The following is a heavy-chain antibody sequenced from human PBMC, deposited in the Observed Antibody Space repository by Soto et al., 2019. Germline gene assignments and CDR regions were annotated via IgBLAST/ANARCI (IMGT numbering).Heavy chain of an antibody. CDR2: IYYSGST. V-gene: IGHV4-59*01. CDR3: AIDSGCDPDPNDSFDI. CDR1: GGSISSYY. J-gene: IGHJ3*02. Sequence: QVQLQESGPGLVKPSETLSLTCTVSGGSISSYYWSWVRQPPGKGLEWIGYIYYSGSTNYNPSLKRRVTIAVDTSNNQFSLKLSAVTAADTAVYYGAIDSGCDPDPNDSFDIWGQGTMVTVSS. D-gene: IGHD5-12*01.